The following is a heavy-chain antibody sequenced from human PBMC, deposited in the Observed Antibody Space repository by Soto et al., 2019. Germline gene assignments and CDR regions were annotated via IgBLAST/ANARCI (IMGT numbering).Heavy chain of an antibody. J-gene: IGHJ4*02. V-gene: IGHV1-18*01. CDR3: ARSGYGFGPYGY. CDR1: GYPFATYA. D-gene: IGHD5-18*01. CDR2: ITPHNGNT. Sequence: QVQLEQSGAEVKQPGASVRVSCKASGYPFATYAISWVRQAPGQGLEWMAWITPHNGNTLYAQRLQGRVTVTTDTSTSTADMDLRGLRSDDTAVYYCARSGYGFGPYGYWGQGTLVTVSS.